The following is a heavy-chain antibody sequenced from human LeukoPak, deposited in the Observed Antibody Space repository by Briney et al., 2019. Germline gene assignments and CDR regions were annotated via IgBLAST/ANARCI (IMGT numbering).Heavy chain of an antibody. Sequence: ASVKVSCKASGYTFTSYYMHWVRQAPGQGLEWMGIINPSGGSTSYAQKFQGRVTMTRDTSTSTVYMELSSLRSEDTAVYYCARQDGIGELLHYYYMNVWGKGTTVTVSS. CDR1: GYTFTSYY. CDR2: INPSGGST. J-gene: IGHJ6*03. CDR3: ARQDGIGELLHYYYMNV. V-gene: IGHV1-46*01. D-gene: IGHD1-26*01.